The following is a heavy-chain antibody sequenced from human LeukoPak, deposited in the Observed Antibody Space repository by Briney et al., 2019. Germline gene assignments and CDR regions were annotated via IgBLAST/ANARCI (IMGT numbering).Heavy chain of an antibody. CDR3: AISDYGGKSPPLDY. CDR2: INPNSGFT. CDR1: GYPFTGYY. J-gene: IGHJ4*02. V-gene: IGHV1-2*02. D-gene: IGHD4-23*01. Sequence: ASVKVSCKASGYPFTGYYLHWVRQAPGQGLEWMGWINPNSGFTNYAQKFQGRVTMTRDTSISTAYMELSRLRSDDTAVYYCAISDYGGKSPPLDYWGQGTLVTVSS.